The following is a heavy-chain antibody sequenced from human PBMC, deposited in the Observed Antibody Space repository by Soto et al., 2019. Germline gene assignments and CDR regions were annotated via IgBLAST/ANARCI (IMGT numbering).Heavy chain of an antibody. CDR1: GYSFTSYW. D-gene: IGHD4-4*01. J-gene: IGHJ6*03. CDR3: GNHHKEDYKHYYYYMDV. CDR2: IYPGDSDT. Sequence: PGESLKISCKGSGYSFTSYWIGWVRQMPGKGLEWMGIIYPGDSDTRYSPSFQGQVTFSADKSISTAYLQWSSLKASDTAIYYCGNHHKEDYKHYYYYMDVWGKGTTVTVS. V-gene: IGHV5-51*01.